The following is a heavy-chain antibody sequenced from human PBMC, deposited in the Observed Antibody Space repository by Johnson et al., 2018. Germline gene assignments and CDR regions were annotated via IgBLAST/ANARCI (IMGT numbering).Heavy chain of an antibody. D-gene: IGHD2-21*01. J-gene: IGHJ6*03. CDR1: GFTFSSYW. V-gene: IGHV3-7*01. CDR3: AKPHWGGTLDYYYMDV. CDR2: IKQDGSEK. Sequence: VQLVQSGGGLVQPVESLRLSCVASGFTFSSYWMSWVRQAPGKGLEWVAYIKQDGSEKSYVDSVKGRFTISRDNAMDSLYLQMNNLRAEDTAVYYCAKPHWGGTLDYYYMDVWGKGTTVTVSS.